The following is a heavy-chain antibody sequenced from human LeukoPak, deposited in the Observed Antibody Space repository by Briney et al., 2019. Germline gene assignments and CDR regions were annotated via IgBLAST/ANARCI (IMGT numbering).Heavy chain of an antibody. CDR2: IKQDASDK. V-gene: IGHV3-7*01. CDR3: ARDWALTGLEPDY. CDR1: GFTFSNSW. Sequence: GGSLRLSCAASGFTFSNSWMSWVRQAPGKGLEWVANIKQDASDKNYVDSVKGRFTISRDNAKNSLYLQMNSLRAEDTAVYYCARDWALTGLEPDYWGQGTLATVSS. D-gene: IGHD7-27*01. J-gene: IGHJ4*02.